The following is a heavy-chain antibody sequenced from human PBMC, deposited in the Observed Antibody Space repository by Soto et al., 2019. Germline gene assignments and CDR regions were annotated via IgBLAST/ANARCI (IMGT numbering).Heavy chain of an antibody. V-gene: IGHV1-3*05. D-gene: IGHD6-19*01. CDR3: ARAVAVPADFDY. J-gene: IGHJ4*02. CDR2: INAGNGNT. Sequence: QVQLVQSGAEEKKPGASVKVSCKASGYTFSSYAMHWVRQAPGQRLEWMGWINAGNGNTKYSQKFQGRVTITRDTSASTAYMELSSLRSEDTAVYYCARAVAVPADFDYWGQGTLVTVSS. CDR1: GYTFSSYA.